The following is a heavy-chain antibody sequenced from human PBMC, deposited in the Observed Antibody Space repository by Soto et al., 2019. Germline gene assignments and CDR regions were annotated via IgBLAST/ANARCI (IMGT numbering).Heavy chain of an antibody. D-gene: IGHD5-12*01. J-gene: IGHJ4*02. CDR1: GGSLSGYY. V-gene: IGHV4-34*01. CDR3: ARGQEGVVATH. Sequence: QVQLQQWGAGLLKPSETLYLNCAVNGGSLSGYYWSWIRQHPGKGLEWIGEIKDGGRTNYSPSLKRRAPLSSDTSNNQFSLRLYSVTAADTGVYYCARGQEGVVATHWDQGTLVTVSS. CDR2: IKDGGRT.